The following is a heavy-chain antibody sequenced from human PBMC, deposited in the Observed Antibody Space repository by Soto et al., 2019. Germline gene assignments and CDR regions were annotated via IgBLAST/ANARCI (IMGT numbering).Heavy chain of an antibody. D-gene: IGHD4-17*01. Sequence: SETLSLTCTVSGDSIGSSSNHWGLIRQPPGKGLEWIGNIYYSENTYYNPSLKSRVTISVDTSKNQFSLRLTSVTAADTAVYYCATHPPYGPLDYWGQGTLVTVSS. J-gene: IGHJ4*02. CDR2: IYYSENT. V-gene: IGHV4-39*01. CDR3: ATHPPYGPLDY. CDR1: GDSIGSSSNH.